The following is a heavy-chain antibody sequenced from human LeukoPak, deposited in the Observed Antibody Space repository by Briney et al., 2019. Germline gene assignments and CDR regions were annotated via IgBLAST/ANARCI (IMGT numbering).Heavy chain of an antibody. CDR1: GGSFSGYY. Sequence: PSETLSLTCAVYGGSFSGYYWSWIRQPPGKGLEWIGEINHSGSTNYNPSLKSRVTISVDTSKNQFSLKLSSVTAADTAVYYCARVKQWLVPNFDYWGQGTLVTVSS. V-gene: IGHV4-34*01. D-gene: IGHD6-19*01. CDR2: INHSGST. CDR3: ARVKQWLVPNFDY. J-gene: IGHJ4*02.